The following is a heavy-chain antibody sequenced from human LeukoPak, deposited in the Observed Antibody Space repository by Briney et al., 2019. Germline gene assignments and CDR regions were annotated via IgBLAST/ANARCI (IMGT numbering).Heavy chain of an antibody. J-gene: IGHJ5*02. Sequence: AGGSLRLSCAASGFTFSSYAMSWVRQAPGKGLEWVSAIRGSGGSTYYADSVKGRFTISRDNSKNTLYLQMNSLRAEDTAVYYCAKGLRFLEWLLKVPPRWFDPWGQGTLVTVSS. CDR2: IRGSGGST. D-gene: IGHD3-3*01. CDR1: GFTFSSYA. CDR3: AKGLRFLEWLLKVPPRWFDP. V-gene: IGHV3-23*01.